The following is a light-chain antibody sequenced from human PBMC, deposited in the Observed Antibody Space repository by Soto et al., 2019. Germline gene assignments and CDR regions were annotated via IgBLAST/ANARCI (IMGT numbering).Light chain of an antibody. V-gene: IGKV3-15*01. CDR2: DTS. CDR1: QSVSRT. CDR3: QQYNTWPSIT. J-gene: IGKJ5*01. Sequence: EIMITQSPVTLSVSPRERATLSCRASQSVSRTLVWYQQKPGQAPRLLIYDTSTRATGIPASFSGSGSGTDFTLTISSLQSEDFAVYYCQQYNTWPSITFGQGTRLDIK.